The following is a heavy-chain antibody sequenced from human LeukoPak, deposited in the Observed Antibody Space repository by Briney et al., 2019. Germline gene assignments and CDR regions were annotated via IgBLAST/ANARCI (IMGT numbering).Heavy chain of an antibody. CDR2: ISWNSDNI. J-gene: IGHJ6*03. D-gene: IGHD3-3*01. Sequence: PGRSLRLSCAASGFTLDDYAMYWVRQAPGKGLEWVSGISWNSDNIDYVDSVKGRFTISRDNAKNSLYLEMDSLRVEDTALYYCARDGGTVGGRRTNFRRRPPQKYSMDVWGKGTTVTVSS. CDR3: ARDGGTVGGRRTNFRRRPPQKYSMDV. CDR1: GFTLDDYA. V-gene: IGHV3-9*01.